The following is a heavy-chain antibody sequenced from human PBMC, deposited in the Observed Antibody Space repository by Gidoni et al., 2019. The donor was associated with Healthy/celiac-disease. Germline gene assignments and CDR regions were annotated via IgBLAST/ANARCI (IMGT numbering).Heavy chain of an antibody. CDR3: TTGWGSYRFDY. Sequence: EGQLVEAGGGLVKPGGSSRGTGADSGVTFRTAWMSWVRQAPGRGREWVGRIKSKTDGGTTDYAAPVKGRFTISRDDSKNTLYLQMHSLKTEDTAVYYCTTGWGSYRFDYWGQGTLVTVSS. CDR2: IKSKTDGGTT. D-gene: IGHD3-16*02. CDR1: GVTFRTAW. V-gene: IGHV3-15*01. J-gene: IGHJ4*02.